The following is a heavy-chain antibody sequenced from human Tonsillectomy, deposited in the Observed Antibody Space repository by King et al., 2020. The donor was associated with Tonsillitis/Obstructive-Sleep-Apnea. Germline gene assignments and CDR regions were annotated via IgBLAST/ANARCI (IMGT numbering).Heavy chain of an antibody. J-gene: IGHJ4*02. D-gene: IGHD3-9*01. V-gene: IGHV3-49*05. CDR2: IRSKAYGGTT. Sequence: VQLVESGGGLVKPGRSLRLSCTASGFTFGDYAMSWFRQAPGKGLEWVGFIRSKAYGGTTEYAASVKGRFTISRDDSKSIAYLQMNSLKTEDTAVYYCPRDTLDILTGYPREDFDYWGQGTLVTVSS. CDR3: PRDTLDILTGYPREDFDY. CDR1: GFTFGDYA.